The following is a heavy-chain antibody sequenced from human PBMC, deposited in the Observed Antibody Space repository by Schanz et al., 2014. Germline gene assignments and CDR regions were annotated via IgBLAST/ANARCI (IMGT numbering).Heavy chain of an antibody. CDR1: GFTVSNSY. J-gene: IGHJ4*02. CDR3: AYYDVLTGFDY. CDR2: ISGSGGST. Sequence: DVQLVDSGGGLVQPGGSLRLSCAASGFTVSNSYIHWVRQAPGQGLEWVSAISGSGGSTYYADSVKGRFTISRDNSKNTLYLQINNLRAEDTAVYYCAYYDVLTGFDYWGQGTQXTVSS. D-gene: IGHD3-9*01. V-gene: IGHV3-23*04.